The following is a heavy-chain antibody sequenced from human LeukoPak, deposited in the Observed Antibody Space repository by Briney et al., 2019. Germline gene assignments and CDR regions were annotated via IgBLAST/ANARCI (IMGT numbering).Heavy chain of an antibody. CDR3: ARAKPSITFGGDSVSNYFDY. D-gene: IGHD3-16*01. J-gene: IGHJ4*02. Sequence: SETLSLTCAVYGGSFSGYYWSWIRQPPGKGLEWIGEINHSGSTNYNPSLKSRVTISVDTSKNQFSLKLSSVTAADTAVYYCARAKPSITFGGDSVSNYFDYWGQGTLVTVSS. V-gene: IGHV4-34*01. CDR2: INHSGST. CDR1: GGSFSGYY.